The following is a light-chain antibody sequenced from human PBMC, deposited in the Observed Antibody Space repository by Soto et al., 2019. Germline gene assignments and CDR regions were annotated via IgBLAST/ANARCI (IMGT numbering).Light chain of an antibody. CDR3: CSYAGSYTFVV. Sequence: QSALTQPRSVSGSPGQSVTISCTGTSSDVGGYDYVSWYQQYPDKAPKLMLFDVRKRPSGVPNRFSGSKSGNTASLTISGLQAEDAADYFCCSYAGSYTFVVFGGGTKLTVL. CDR2: DVR. V-gene: IGLV2-11*01. J-gene: IGLJ2*01. CDR1: SSDVGGYDY.